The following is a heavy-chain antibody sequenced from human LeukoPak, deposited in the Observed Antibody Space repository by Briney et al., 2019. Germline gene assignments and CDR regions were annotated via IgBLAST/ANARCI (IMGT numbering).Heavy chain of an antibody. CDR1: GFAFSDYY. J-gene: IGHJ6*02. D-gene: IGHD4-17*01. V-gene: IGHV3-72*01. CDR2: TRNKLNSYTA. Sequence: GGSLRLSCAASGFAFSDYYMDWVRRAPGKGLEWVGRTRNKLNSYTAEYAASVKGRFTISRDDSKNSLYLQMNSLQTEDMAVYYCAMTSVIPFYTYYGLDVWGQGTTVTVSS. CDR3: AMTSVIPFYTYYGLDV.